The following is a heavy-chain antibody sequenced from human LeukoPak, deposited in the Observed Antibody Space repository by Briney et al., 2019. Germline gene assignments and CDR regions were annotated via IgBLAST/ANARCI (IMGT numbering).Heavy chain of an antibody. CDR2: INHSGST. CDR3: ARVLTPRFFDY. Sequence: SETLSLTCAVYGGSSSGYYWSWIRQPPGKGLEWIGEINHSGSTNYNPSLKSRVTISVDTSKNQFSLKLSSVTAADTAVYYCARVLTPRFFDYWGQGTLVTVSS. V-gene: IGHV4-34*01. CDR1: GGSSSGYY. J-gene: IGHJ4*02.